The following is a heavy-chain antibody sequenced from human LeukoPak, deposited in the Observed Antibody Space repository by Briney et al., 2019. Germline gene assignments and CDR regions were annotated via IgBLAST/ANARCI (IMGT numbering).Heavy chain of an antibody. V-gene: IGHV4-34*01. J-gene: IGHJ4*02. CDR1: GGSFSGYY. Sequence: PSETLSLTCAVYGGSFSGYYWSWIRQPPGKGLEWIGEINHSGSTNYNPSLKSRVTISVDTSKNQFSLKLSSVTAADTAVYYCARGRVHYYDSSGYYYWGQGTLVTVSS. CDR3: ARGRVHYYDSSGYYY. CDR2: INHSGST. D-gene: IGHD3-22*01.